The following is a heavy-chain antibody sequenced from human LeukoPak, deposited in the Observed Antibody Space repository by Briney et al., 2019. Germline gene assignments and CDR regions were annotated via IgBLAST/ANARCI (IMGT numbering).Heavy chain of an antibody. CDR1: GITFSHYW. Sequence: GGSLRLSCEASGITFSHYWMHWARQAPGKGPVWVSRTNTDGSSTSYMDSVKGRFTISRDNAKNTIYLQMNSLRAEDTAVYYCVPSDSSGLDWGQGTLVTVSS. CDR2: TNTDGSST. J-gene: IGHJ4*02. V-gene: IGHV3-74*01. CDR3: VPSDSSGLD. D-gene: IGHD3-22*01.